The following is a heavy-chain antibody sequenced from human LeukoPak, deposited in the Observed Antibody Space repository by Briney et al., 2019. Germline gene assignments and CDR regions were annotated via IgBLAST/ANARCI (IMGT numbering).Heavy chain of an antibody. CDR3: AKGSYYDSSGSFYFDY. CDR1: GFTFSSYA. CDR2: ISGSGDNT. J-gene: IGHJ4*02. V-gene: IGHV3-23*01. Sequence: GASLRLSCAASGFTFSSYAMSWVRQAPGKGLGWVSGISGSGDNTYYADSVKGRFTISRDNSKNTLYVQVNSLGTEDTAAYYCAKGSYYDSSGSFYFDYWGQGTLVTVSS. D-gene: IGHD3-22*01.